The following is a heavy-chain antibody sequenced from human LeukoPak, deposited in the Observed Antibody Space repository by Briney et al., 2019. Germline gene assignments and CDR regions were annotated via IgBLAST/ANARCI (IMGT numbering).Heavy chain of an antibody. CDR2: INPKSGGT. D-gene: IGHD3-9*01. J-gene: IGHJ4*02. V-gene: IGHV1-2*02. Sequence: ASVKVSCKASGYTFTGYYIHWVRQAPGQGLEWMGWINPKSGGTNYAQKFQGRVTMTRDTSISTAYMELSGLRSDDTAVYYCARDGAPSGSYYDILTGYILGWLDYWGQGTLVTVSS. CDR3: ARDGAPSGSYYDILTGYILGWLDY. CDR1: GYTFTGYY.